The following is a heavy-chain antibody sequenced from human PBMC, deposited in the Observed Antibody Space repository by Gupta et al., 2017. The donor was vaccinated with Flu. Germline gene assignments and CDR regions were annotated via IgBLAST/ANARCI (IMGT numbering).Heavy chain of an antibody. Sequence: QVQLQESGPGLVQPSQTLSLTCAVSGGSIGTAGYYWSWLRQHPGKGLEWLGYIIYSGSTYYNPALKSRITISVDTPENQFYLKLTSVTAADTAMYYWARLTCEKYQLPHFDYWGQGTLVTVSS. D-gene: IGHD2-2*01. CDR1: GGSIGTAGYY. V-gene: IGHV4-31*11. J-gene: IGHJ4*02. CDR3: ARLTCEKYQLPHFDY. CDR2: IIYSGST.